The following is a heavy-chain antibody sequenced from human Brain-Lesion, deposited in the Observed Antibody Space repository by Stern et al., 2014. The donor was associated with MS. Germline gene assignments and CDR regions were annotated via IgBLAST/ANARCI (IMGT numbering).Heavy chain of an antibody. Sequence: QLQLQESGPGLVKPSQTLSLSCTVSGGSISSGGYYWSWIRQPAGKGLEWIGRIFNSGSTSYNPSLKSRVTISIDTSQNPFSLRLNSMTAADTAVYYCARGRVVPGFQYYATDVWGQGTTVIVSS. J-gene: IGHJ6*02. CDR1: GGSISSGGYY. V-gene: IGHV4-61*02. CDR3: ARGRVVPGFQYYATDV. D-gene: IGHD2-2*01. CDR2: IFNSGST.